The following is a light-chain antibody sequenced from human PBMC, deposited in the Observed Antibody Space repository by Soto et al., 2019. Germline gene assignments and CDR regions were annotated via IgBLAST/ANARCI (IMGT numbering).Light chain of an antibody. J-gene: IGKJ5*01. CDR1: QSVSSN. Sequence: EIVMTQSPATLSVSPGERATLSCRASQSVSSNLAWYQQKPGQAPRLLIYGASTRATGIPARFSGSGSGTEFTLTISSLQSEDFAVYYCQQYNNWPLLTFDQGTRLEIK. V-gene: IGKV3-15*01. CDR2: GAS. CDR3: QQYNNWPLLT.